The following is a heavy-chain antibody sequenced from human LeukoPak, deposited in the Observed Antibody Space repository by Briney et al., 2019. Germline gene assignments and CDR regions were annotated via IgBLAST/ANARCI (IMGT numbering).Heavy chain of an antibody. Sequence: SETLSLTCTVSSGSINSDGYYWSWIRQPAGKGLEWIGRAYSTGSANYSPSLESRVIISIDTSKNQFFLRLSSVTAADTAVYYCARVYRRDGYNYDGFDIWGQGTMVTVS. CDR3: ARVYRRDGYNYDGFDI. J-gene: IGHJ3*02. V-gene: IGHV4-61*02. CDR1: SGSINSDGYY. D-gene: IGHD5-24*01. CDR2: AYSTGSA.